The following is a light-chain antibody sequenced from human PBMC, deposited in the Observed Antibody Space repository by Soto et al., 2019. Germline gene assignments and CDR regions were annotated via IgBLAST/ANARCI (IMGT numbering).Light chain of an antibody. CDR2: DAS. V-gene: IGKV3-15*01. J-gene: IGKJ5*01. Sequence: EIVMTPSPATLSVSPGASATLSCRASQSVSSNLAWHQQKPGQAPRILMYDASTRATGISARFSGSGSGTEFTLTISSLQSEDFAVYYCQQYHNWPITFGQGTRLEIK. CDR1: QSVSSN. CDR3: QQYHNWPIT.